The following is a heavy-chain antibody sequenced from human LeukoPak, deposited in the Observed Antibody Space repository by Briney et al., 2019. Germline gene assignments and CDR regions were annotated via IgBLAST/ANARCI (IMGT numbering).Heavy chain of an antibody. J-gene: IGHJ3*02. V-gene: IGHV1-18*01. Sequence: ASVKVSCKASGYTFTSYGISWVRQAPGQGLEWMGWISAYNGNTNYAQKLQGRVTMTTDTSTSTAYMELRSLRSDDTAVYYCAVSGLGVITSDALDIWGQGTMVTVSS. CDR2: ISAYNGNT. CDR3: AVSGLGVITSDALDI. CDR1: GYTFTSYG. D-gene: IGHD3-22*01.